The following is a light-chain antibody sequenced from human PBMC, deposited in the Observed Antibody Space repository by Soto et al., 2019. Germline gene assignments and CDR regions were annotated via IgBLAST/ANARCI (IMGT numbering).Light chain of an antibody. J-gene: IGKJ1*01. V-gene: IGKV1-5*01. CDR3: QQYNTYSWT. CDR1: QSISSW. Sequence: DIQMTQSPSTLSASVGDRVTITCRASQSISSWLAWYQHKPGKAPKLLIYDASSLESGIPSRFSGSGSGTEFTLTISSLHPDDFATYYCQQYNTYSWTFGQGTKVDIK. CDR2: DAS.